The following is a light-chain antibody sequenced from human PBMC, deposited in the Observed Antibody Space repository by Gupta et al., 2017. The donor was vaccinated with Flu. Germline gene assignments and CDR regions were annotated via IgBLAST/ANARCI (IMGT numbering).Light chain of an antibody. CDR2: NVR. Sequence: SITIPCTGTSDEVGGYNYVSWYQQDAAQPPIVMIYNVRKRPAGVSRLFSGSKTGNTASLTISGRQADDEAEYYCISDTSISTLVFGGGTKVTVL. CDR1: SDEVGGYNY. J-gene: IGLJ3*02. V-gene: IGLV2-14*01. CDR3: ISDTSISTLV.